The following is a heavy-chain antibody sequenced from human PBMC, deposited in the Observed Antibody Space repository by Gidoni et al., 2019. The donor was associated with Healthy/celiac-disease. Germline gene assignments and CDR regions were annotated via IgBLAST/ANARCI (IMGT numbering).Heavy chain of an antibody. CDR1: GYTFTSYY. J-gene: IGHJ5*02. CDR2: INPSGGST. CDR3: ARGDIVVVTAIWNWFDP. D-gene: IGHD2-21*02. V-gene: IGHV1-46*01. Sequence: QVQLVQSGAGVKKPGASVKVSCKASGYTFTSYYMHWVRQAPGQGLEWMGIINPSGGSTSYAQKFQGRVTMTRDTSTSTVYMELSSLRSEDTAVYYCARGDIVVVTAIWNWFDPWGQGTLVTVSS.